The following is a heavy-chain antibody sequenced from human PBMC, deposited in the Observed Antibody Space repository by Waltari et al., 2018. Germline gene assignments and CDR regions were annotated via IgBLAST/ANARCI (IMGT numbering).Heavy chain of an antibody. V-gene: IGHV4-39*01. D-gene: IGHD1-1*01. CDR1: GGSISSSSYY. Sequence: QLQLQESGPGLVKPSETLSLTCTVSGGSISSSSYYWGWIRQPPGKGLEWIGSIYYSGSTYYNPALKSRVTISVDTSKNQFSLKLSSVTAADTAVYYCARGPMEAFDIWGQGTMVTVSS. CDR2: IYYSGST. CDR3: ARGPMEAFDI. J-gene: IGHJ3*02.